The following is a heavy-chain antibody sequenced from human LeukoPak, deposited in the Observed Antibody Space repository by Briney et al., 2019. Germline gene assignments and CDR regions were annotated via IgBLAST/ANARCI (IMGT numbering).Heavy chain of an antibody. V-gene: IGHV3-33*01. J-gene: IGHJ5*02. CDR2: IWYDGSNK. D-gene: IGHD1/OR15-1a*01. CDR3: ARDWEQTGGFDP. Sequence: GRSLRLSCAASGFTFSSYGMHWVRQAPGKGLEWVAVIWYDGSNKYYADSVKGRFTISRDNSKNTLYLQMNSLRAEDTAVYYCARDWEQTGGFDPWGQGTLVTVSS. CDR1: GFTFSSYG.